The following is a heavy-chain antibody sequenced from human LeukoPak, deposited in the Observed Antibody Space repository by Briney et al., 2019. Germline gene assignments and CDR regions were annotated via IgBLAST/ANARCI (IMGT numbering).Heavy chain of an antibody. V-gene: IGHV3-7*01. D-gene: IGHD1-1*01. CDR2: INHDGRET. Sequence: GGSLRLSCLGSGFNFRYFWMSWVRQAPGKGLEWVANINHDGRETYYADSVKGRFIISRDNAKDSLYLQMNSLRAEDTAVYYCARATDDAFDIWGQGTMVTVSS. J-gene: IGHJ3*02. CDR1: GFNFRYFW. CDR3: ARATDDAFDI.